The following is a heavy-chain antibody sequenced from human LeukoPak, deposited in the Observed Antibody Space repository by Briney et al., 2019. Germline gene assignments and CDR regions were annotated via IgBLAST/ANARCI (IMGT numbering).Heavy chain of an antibody. CDR2: IGGAGGST. CDR1: GFTFNRYA. V-gene: IGHV3-23*01. CDR3: AKDRGLIKVAAAPHNWFDP. J-gene: IGHJ5*02. Sequence: GGSLRLSCAASGFTFNRYAMSWVRQAPERGLEWVSGIGGAGGSTHYADSVKGRFTISRDNSKNVLYLQMNSLRADDTAIYYCAKDRGLIKVAAAPHNWFDPWGQGTPVIVSS. D-gene: IGHD2-15*01.